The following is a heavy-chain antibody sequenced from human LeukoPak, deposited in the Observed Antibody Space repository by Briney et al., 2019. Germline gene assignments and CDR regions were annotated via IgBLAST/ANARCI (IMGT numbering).Heavy chain of an antibody. CDR3: AKPGVYDSSGYYPD. Sequence: PGGSLRLSCAASGFTFSSYGMHWVRQAPGKGLEWVAVISYDGSNKYYADSVKGRFTISRDNSKNTLYLQMNSLRAEDTAVYYCAKPGVYDSSGYYPDWGQGTLVTVSS. CDR1: GFTFSSYG. V-gene: IGHV3-30*18. CDR2: ISYDGSNK. J-gene: IGHJ4*02. D-gene: IGHD3-22*01.